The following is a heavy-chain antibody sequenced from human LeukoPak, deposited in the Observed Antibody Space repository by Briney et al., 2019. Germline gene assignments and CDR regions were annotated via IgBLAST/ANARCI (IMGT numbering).Heavy chain of an antibody. D-gene: IGHD3-16*01. V-gene: IGHV1-46*01. CDR1: GYTFTSYY. Sequence: ASVKVSCKASGYTFTSYYMHWVRQAPGQGLEWMGIINPSGGSTSYAQKFQGRVTMTRDMSTSTVYMELSSLRSEDTAVYYCARSIMRHTIDYWGQGTLVTVSS. J-gene: IGHJ4*02. CDR3: ARSIMRHTIDY. CDR2: INPSGGST.